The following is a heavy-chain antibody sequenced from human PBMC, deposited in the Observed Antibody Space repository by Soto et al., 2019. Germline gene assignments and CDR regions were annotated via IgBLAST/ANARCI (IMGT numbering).Heavy chain of an antibody. CDR3: ARQGQLELQYYYYYGMDV. CDR2: IYYSGST. D-gene: IGHD1-7*01. V-gene: IGHV4-39*01. Sequence: PSETQSLTCTVSGSSISSSSYYWGWIRQPPGKGLEWIGSIYYSGSTYYNPSLKSRVTISVDTSKNQFSLKLSSVTAADTAVYYCARQGQLELQYYYYYGMDVWGQGTTVTVSS. J-gene: IGHJ6*02. CDR1: GSSISSSSYY.